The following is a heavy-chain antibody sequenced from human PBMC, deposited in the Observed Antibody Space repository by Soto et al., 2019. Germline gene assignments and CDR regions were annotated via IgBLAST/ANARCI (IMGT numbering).Heavy chain of an antibody. Sequence: QVRLVQSGAEVKKPGSSVKVSCKAFGGTFSSYAISWVRQAPGQGLEWMGGIIPIFGTANYAQKFQGRVTITADESTSTAYMELSSLRSEDTAVYYCASPIGPVAGRTRFYYYGMDVWGQGTTVTVSS. CDR1: GGTFSSYA. D-gene: IGHD6-19*01. V-gene: IGHV1-69*01. CDR3: ASPIGPVAGRTRFYYYGMDV. J-gene: IGHJ6*02. CDR2: IIPIFGTA.